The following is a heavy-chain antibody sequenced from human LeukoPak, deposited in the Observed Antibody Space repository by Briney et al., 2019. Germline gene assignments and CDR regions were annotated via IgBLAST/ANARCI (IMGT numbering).Heavy chain of an antibody. V-gene: IGHV4-31*03. CDR1: GGSISSGGYY. CDR2: IYYSSST. D-gene: IGHD5-18*01. J-gene: IGHJ4*02. CDR3: ARVVSNGYSYGYTIDY. Sequence: SETLSLACTVSGGSISSGGYYWSWIRQHAGKGLEWIGYIYYSSSTYYNPSLKSRVTISVDTSKNQCSLKLSSGTAADTAVHYCARVVSNGYSYGYTIDYWGQGTLVTVSS.